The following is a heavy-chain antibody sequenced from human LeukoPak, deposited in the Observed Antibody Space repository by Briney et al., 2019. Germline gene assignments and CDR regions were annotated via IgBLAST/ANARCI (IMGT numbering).Heavy chain of an antibody. V-gene: IGHV3-33*08. Sequence: GRSLRLSCAASGFTFSSYAMHWVRQAPGKGPEWVAIIWYDGSNKYYAESVEGRFTISRDNSKNTLYLQMNSLRAEDTAVYSCARGLGYSYGYGIDYWGQGTLVIASS. CDR3: ARGLGYSYGYGIDY. D-gene: IGHD5-18*01. CDR1: GFTFSSYA. CDR2: IWYDGSNK. J-gene: IGHJ4*02.